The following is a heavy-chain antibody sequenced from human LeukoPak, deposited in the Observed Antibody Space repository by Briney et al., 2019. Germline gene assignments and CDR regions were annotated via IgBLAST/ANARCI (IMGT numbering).Heavy chain of an antibody. V-gene: IGHV3-30-3*01. CDR1: GFTFSNYD. CDR2: ISYDGNNK. D-gene: IGHD2-21*02. Sequence: PGGSLRLSCAASGFTFSNYDMHWVRQAPGKGLERVAVISYDGNNKDFADSVKGRFTISRDNSKNTLYLQMNSLRAEDTAVYYCARGNNVLMVTGCFDYWGQGTLVTVSS. CDR3: ARGNNVLMVTGCFDY. J-gene: IGHJ4*02.